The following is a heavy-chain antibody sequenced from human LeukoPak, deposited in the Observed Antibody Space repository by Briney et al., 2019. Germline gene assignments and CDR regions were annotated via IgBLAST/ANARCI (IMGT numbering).Heavy chain of an antibody. J-gene: IGHJ4*02. V-gene: IGHV3-9*01. Sequence: PGRSLRLSCAASGFTFDDDAMHWVWQAPGKGLEWVSGISWNSGSIGYADSVKGRFTISRDTAKNSLYLQMNSLRAEDTALYYCAKDMRRGIAVAGLDYWGQGTLVTVSS. CDR3: AKDMRRGIAVAGLDY. D-gene: IGHD6-19*01. CDR1: GFTFDDDA. CDR2: ISWNSGSI.